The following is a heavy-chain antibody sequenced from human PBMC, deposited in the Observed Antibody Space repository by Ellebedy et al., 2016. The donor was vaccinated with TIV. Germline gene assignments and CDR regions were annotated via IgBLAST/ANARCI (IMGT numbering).Heavy chain of an antibody. CDR3: ARDSRSLPY. D-gene: IGHD6-13*01. CDR1: GFTFSTYV. V-gene: IGHV3-23*01. CDR2: ISGSGGTT. J-gene: IGHJ4*02. Sequence: GESLKISXAASGFTFSTYVMSWVRQAPGKGLEWVAGISGSGGTTYYAESVKGRFTISRDNAKSTLYLQMNSLRAEDTAVYYCARDSRSLPYWGQGTLVTVSS.